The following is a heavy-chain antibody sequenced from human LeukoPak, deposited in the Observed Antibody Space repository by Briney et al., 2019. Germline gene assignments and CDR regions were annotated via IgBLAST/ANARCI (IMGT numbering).Heavy chain of an antibody. CDR3: ARDFGYYDSSGYTGMDV. D-gene: IGHD3-22*01. CDR2: ISYDGSNK. J-gene: IGHJ6*02. CDR1: GFTFTSYW. V-gene: IGHV3-30-3*01. Sequence: GGSLRLSCAASGFTFTSYWLSWVRQAPGKGLEWVAVISYDGSNKYYADSVKGRFTISRDNSKNTLYLQMNSLRAEDTAVYYCARDFGYYDSSGYTGMDVWGQGTTVTVSS.